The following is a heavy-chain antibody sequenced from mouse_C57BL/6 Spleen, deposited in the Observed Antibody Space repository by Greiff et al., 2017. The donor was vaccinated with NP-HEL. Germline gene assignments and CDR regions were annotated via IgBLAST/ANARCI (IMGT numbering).Heavy chain of an antibody. CDR2: IDPSDSYT. J-gene: IGHJ3*01. CDR3: ASGYGDAWFAY. D-gene: IGHD2-14*01. V-gene: IGHV1-69*01. CDR1: GYTFTSYW. Sequence: QVQLKQPGAELVMPGASVKLSCKASGYTFTSYWMHWVKQRPGQGLEWIGEIDPSDSYTNYNQKFKGKSTLTVDKSSSTAYMQLSSLTSEDSAVYYCASGYGDAWFAYWGQGTLVTVSA.